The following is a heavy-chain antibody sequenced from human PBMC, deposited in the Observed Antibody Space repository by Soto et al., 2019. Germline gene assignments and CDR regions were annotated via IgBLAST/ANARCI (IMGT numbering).Heavy chain of an antibody. CDR1: GGTFTSYT. Sequence: QVHLLQSGAEMKKPGSSVKVSCTAFGGTFTSYTFNWVRQAPGQRLEWMGRIIPILGMSSSAHNFQGRLTMIADKSTNTSYMVLSSLTSDDTAIYYCARSYGSGSRPFDYCGQGTLVTVSS. J-gene: IGHJ4*02. CDR3: ARSYGSGSRPFDY. V-gene: IGHV1-69*02. D-gene: IGHD3-10*01. CDR2: IIPILGMS.